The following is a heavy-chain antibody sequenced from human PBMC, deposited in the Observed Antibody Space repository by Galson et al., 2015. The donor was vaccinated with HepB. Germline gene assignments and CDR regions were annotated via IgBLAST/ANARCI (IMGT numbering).Heavy chain of an antibody. Sequence: AVSGGSISSATYSWSWIRQTPGKGLEWIGYIHPSGITYYNPSLQNRLTISQDRSKNQFSLKLNSATTTDTAVYYCARVGSCTTTDCQALDYWGQGILVTVSS. CDR2: IHPSGIT. CDR1: GGSISSATYS. V-gene: IGHV4-30-2*01. D-gene: IGHD2-8*01. J-gene: IGHJ4*02. CDR3: ARVGSCTTTDCQALDY.